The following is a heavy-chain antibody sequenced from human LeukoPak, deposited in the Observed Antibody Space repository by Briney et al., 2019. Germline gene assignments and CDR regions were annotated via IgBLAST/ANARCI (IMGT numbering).Heavy chain of an antibody. J-gene: IGHJ5*02. V-gene: IGHV4-39*01. Sequence: SETLSLTCTVSGGSISSSSYYWGWIRQPPGKGLEWIGSIYYSGSTYYNPSLKSRVTISVDTSKNQFSLKLSSVTAADTAVYYCARASNPNYYDSSGYFNWFDPWGQGTLVTVSS. CDR2: IYYSGST. CDR1: GGSISSSSYY. D-gene: IGHD3-22*01. CDR3: ARASNPNYYDSSGYFNWFDP.